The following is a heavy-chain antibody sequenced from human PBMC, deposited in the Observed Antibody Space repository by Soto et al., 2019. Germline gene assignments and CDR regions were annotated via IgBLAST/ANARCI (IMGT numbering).Heavy chain of an antibody. V-gene: IGHV1-8*01. CDR3: ARGLSCSGGTCSDS. CDR2: MNPNSGYI. Sequence: QVQLVQSGAEVKRPGASVKVSCKASGYTFTPHDINWVRQATGQGLEWMGRMNPNSGYIDFAQRFQGRLTMTTNTSISTAYMELSSLRSEDTAIYYCARGLSCSGGTCSDSWGQGTLVIVSS. CDR1: GYTFTPHD. D-gene: IGHD2-15*01. J-gene: IGHJ4*02.